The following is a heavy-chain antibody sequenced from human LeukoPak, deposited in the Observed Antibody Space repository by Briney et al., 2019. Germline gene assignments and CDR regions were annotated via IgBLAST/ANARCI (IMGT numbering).Heavy chain of an antibody. J-gene: IGHJ4*02. CDR1: GFSFTSYW. D-gene: IGHD5-12*01. CDR3: VCPDGYIFY. V-gene: IGHV5-51*01. Sequence: GESLKISCKGSGFSFTSYWIGWVRQMPGKGLEWMGIIYPGDSDTKYSPSFQGQVTISADKSMRTAYLQWNSLKASDTAIYYCVCPDGYIFYWGQGTLVTVSS. CDR2: IYPGDSDT.